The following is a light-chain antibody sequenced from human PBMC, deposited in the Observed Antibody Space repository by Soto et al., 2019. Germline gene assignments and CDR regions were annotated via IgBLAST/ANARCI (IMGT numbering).Light chain of an antibody. CDR2: EVS. Sequence: QSVLTQPASVSGSPGQSITISCTGTSSDVGGYNYVAWYQQHPGKAPKLMIYEVSNRPSGISYRFSGSKSDNTASLTTSGLQAEDEADYFCSSYSSRTLDVVFGGGTNVTVL. CDR1: SSDVGGYNY. CDR3: SSYSSRTLDVV. V-gene: IGLV2-14*01. J-gene: IGLJ2*01.